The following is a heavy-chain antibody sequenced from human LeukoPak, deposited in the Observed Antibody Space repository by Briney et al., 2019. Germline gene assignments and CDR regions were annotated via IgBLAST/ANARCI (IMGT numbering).Heavy chain of an antibody. Sequence: ASVKVSCKASGYTFTSYYMHWVRQAPGQGLEWMGIINPSGGSTSYAQKFQGRVTMTRDTSTSTVYMELSSLRFEDTAVYYCARDRNDYGDYGGGMDVWGQGTTVTVPS. CDR2: INPSGGST. CDR1: GYTFTSYY. V-gene: IGHV1-46*01. D-gene: IGHD4-17*01. J-gene: IGHJ6*02. CDR3: ARDRNDYGDYGGGMDV.